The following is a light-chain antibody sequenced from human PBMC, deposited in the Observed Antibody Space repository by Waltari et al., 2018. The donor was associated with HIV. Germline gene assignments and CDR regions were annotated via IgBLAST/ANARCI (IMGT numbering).Light chain of an antibody. CDR2: RND. CDR1: RSNIGGNF. V-gene: IGLV1-47*01. CDR3: ASWDDSLPGHV. J-gene: IGLJ1*01. Sequence: QSVLTQPPPVSATPGQTINISCSGSRSNIGGNFVFWYQQVATTAPRLLVYRNDQRPSGVSDRFSGFRLGTSASLAISGLRSEDEGNDYCASWDDSLPGHVFGTGT.